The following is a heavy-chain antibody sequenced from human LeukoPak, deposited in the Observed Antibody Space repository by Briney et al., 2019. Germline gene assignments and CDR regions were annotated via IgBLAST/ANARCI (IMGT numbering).Heavy chain of an antibody. V-gene: IGHV4-59*08. Sequence: SETLSLTCTVSGGTITGYYWSWIRQPPGKGLEWVGYIFSSGSTNYNPSLKSRVTISLDTSKSQFSLKLISVTASDTAVYYCARLTKFLTTYYPTPWGQGTLVTVSS. J-gene: IGHJ5*02. CDR1: GGTITGYY. D-gene: IGHD2/OR15-2a*01. CDR3: ARLTKFLTTYYPTP. CDR2: IFSSGST.